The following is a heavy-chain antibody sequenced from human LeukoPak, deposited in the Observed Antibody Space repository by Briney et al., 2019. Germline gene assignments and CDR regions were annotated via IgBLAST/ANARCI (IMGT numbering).Heavy chain of an antibody. CDR3: ATPGLAAAGFDY. D-gene: IGHD6-13*01. CDR2: FDPEDGET. Sequence: ASVKVSCKVSGYTLTELSMHWVRQAPGKGLEWMGGFDPEDGETIYAQKFQGRVTMTEDTSTDTAYMGLSSLRSEDTAVYYCATPGLAAAGFDYWGQGTLVTVSS. V-gene: IGHV1-24*01. CDR1: GYTLTELS. J-gene: IGHJ4*02.